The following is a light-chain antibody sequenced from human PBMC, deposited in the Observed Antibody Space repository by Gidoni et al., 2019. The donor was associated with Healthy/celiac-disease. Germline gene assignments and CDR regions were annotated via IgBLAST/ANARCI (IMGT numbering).Light chain of an antibody. CDR3: QQSYSTPGVT. Sequence: DIQMTQSPSSLSASVGDSVTITCRASQSISSYLNWYQQKPGKAPKLLIYAASSLQSGVPSRFSGSGSGTDFTLTISSLQPEDFATYYCQQSYSTPGVTFGPXTKVDIK. V-gene: IGKV1-39*01. J-gene: IGKJ3*01. CDR1: QSISSY. CDR2: AAS.